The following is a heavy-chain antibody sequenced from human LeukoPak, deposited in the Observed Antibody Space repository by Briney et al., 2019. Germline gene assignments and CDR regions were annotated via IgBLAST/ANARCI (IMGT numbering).Heavy chain of an antibody. D-gene: IGHD3-10*01. V-gene: IGHV1-69*04. CDR2: IIPILGIA. J-gene: IGHJ4*02. CDR1: GGTFSSYA. Sequence: SVKVSCKASGGTFSSYAISWVRQAPGQGLEWMGRIIPILGIANYAQKFQGRVTITADKSTSTAYMELSSLRSEDTAVYYCARVLYYYYFDYWGQGTLVTVSS. CDR3: ARVLYYYYFDY.